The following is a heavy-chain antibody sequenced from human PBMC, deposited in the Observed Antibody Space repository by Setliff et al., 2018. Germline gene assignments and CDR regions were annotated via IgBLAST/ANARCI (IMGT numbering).Heavy chain of an antibody. J-gene: IGHJ4*02. V-gene: IGHV4-39*07. Sequence: PSETLSLTCSVSGDAIGSSADYWGWIRQPPGKGLEWIATIYYSGTPYYHASLKSRLTISVDTSKNQFSLKLSSVTPADAAVYYCARGSEFYYGSGTIDSWGPGTLVTVSS. CDR3: ARGSEFYYGSGTIDS. D-gene: IGHD3-10*01. CDR2: IYYSGTP. CDR1: GDAIGSSADY.